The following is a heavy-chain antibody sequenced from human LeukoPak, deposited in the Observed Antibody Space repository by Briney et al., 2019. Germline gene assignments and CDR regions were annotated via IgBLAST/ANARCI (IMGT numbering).Heavy chain of an antibody. J-gene: IGHJ6*02. CDR2: IYHSGST. Sequence: PSGTLSLTCAVSGGSISSSNWWSWVRQPPGKGLEWIGEIYHSGSTNYNPSLKSRVTISVDKSKNQFSLELSSVTAADTAVYYCARRIVATHYYYYGMDVWGQGTTVTVSS. D-gene: IGHD5-12*01. CDR1: GGSISSSNW. V-gene: IGHV4-4*02. CDR3: ARRIVATHYYYYGMDV.